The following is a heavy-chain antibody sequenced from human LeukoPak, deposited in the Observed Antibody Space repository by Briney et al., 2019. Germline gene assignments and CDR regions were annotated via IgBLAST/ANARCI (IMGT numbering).Heavy chain of an antibody. J-gene: IGHJ1*01. V-gene: IGHV1-2*02. D-gene: IGHD6-19*01. CDR2: LNPNSGAT. CDR3: ARDFQWLVPAEYFQH. Sequence: ASVKVSCKASGYTFTGYYMHWVRQAPGQGLEWMGWLNPNSGATNVAQKFRGRVTMTRDTSINTAYMEMSSLRSDDTAVYYCARDFQWLVPAEYFQHWGQGTVVSVSS. CDR1: GYTFTGYY.